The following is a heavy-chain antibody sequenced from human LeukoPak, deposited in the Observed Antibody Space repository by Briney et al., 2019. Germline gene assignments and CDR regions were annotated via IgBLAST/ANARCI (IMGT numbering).Heavy chain of an antibody. CDR2: INHSGST. V-gene: IGHV4-34*01. D-gene: IGHD6-19*01. CDR1: GGSFSGYY. J-gene: IGHJ4*02. Sequence: SETQSLTCAVYGGSFSGYYWSWIRQPPGKGLEWIGEINHSGSTNYNPSLKSRVTISVDTSKNQFSLKPSSVTAADTAVYYCARGRQWLVRFDYWGQGTLVTVSS. CDR3: ARGRQWLVRFDY.